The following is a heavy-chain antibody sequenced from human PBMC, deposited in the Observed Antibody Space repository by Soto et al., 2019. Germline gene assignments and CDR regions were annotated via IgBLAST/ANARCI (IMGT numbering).Heavy chain of an antibody. CDR1: GGTFSSYA. D-gene: IGHD2-2*01. Sequence: QVQLVQSGAEVKKPGSSVKVSCKASGGTFSSYAISWVRQAPGQGLEWMGGIIPIFGTANYAQQFQGRVTITADESTSTAYMELSSLRSEDTAVYYCARVDIVVVPAAMHYYYGMDVWGQGTTVTVSS. V-gene: IGHV1-69*01. J-gene: IGHJ6*02. CDR3: ARVDIVVVPAAMHYYYGMDV. CDR2: IIPIFGTA.